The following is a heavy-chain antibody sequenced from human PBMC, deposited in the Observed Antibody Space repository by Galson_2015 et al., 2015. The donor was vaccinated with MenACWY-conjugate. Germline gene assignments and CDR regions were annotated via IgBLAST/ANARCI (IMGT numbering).Heavy chain of an antibody. J-gene: IGHJ5*02. CDR1: GGSISSSSYY. V-gene: IGHV4-61*05. CDR3: ARHRQFEYSSSSSWFDP. D-gene: IGHD6-6*01. Sequence: SETLSLTCTVSGGSISSSSYYWGWIRQPPGKGLEWIGYIYYSGSTNYNPSLKSRVTISVDTSKNQFSLKLSSVTAADTAMYYCARHRQFEYSSSSSWFDPWGQGTLVTVSS. CDR2: IYYSGST.